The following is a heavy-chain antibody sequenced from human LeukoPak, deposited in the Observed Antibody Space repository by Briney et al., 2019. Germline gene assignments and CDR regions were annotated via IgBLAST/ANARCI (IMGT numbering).Heavy chain of an antibody. D-gene: IGHD3-10*01. Sequence: ASVKVSCKASGYTFTSYGISWVRQAPGQGLEWMGWISAYNGNTNYAQKLQGRVTMTTDTSTSTAYMELRGLRSDDTAVYYCARDDTMVRGVIPMGFDYWGQGTLVTVSS. V-gene: IGHV1-18*01. J-gene: IGHJ4*02. CDR3: ARDDTMVRGVIPMGFDY. CDR2: ISAYNGNT. CDR1: GYTFTSYG.